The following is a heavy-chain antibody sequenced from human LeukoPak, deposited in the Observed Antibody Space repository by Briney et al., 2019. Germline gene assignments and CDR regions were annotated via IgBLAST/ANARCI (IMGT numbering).Heavy chain of an antibody. CDR2: IKQDGSEK. V-gene: IGHV3-7*03. J-gene: IGHJ4*02. CDR3: AKGAYSDSYGYWYVY. Sequence: PGGSLRLSCAASGFTFSNYWMTWVRQAPGKGLEWVATIKQDGSEKYYVDSVKGRFTFSRDNAKNSVYLQMNSLRAEDTAVYYCAKGAYSDSYGYWYVYWGQGTLVTVSS. CDR1: GFTFSNYW. D-gene: IGHD5-18*01.